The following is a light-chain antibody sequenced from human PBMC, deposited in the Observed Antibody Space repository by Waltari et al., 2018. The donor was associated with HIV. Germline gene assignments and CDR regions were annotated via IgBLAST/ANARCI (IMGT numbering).Light chain of an antibody. Sequence: QSALTQPASVSGSPGQSITISCTGTSSDVGGYNFVSWYQQHPGKAPKLVIYEVTNRPSGVSNRFSGSKSGNTAYLTISGLQAEDEADYYCYSYTNSHTRVFGTGTKVTVL. CDR3: YSYTNSHTRV. V-gene: IGLV2-14*01. CDR1: SSDVGGYNF. J-gene: IGLJ1*01. CDR2: EVT.